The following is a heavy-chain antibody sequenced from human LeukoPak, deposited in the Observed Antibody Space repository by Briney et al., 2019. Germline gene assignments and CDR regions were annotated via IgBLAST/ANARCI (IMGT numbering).Heavy chain of an antibody. CDR3: ARRYYGDYQTPYFDY. J-gene: IGHJ4*02. CDR1: GYTFTGYY. V-gene: IGHV1-2*02. CDR2: INPNGGGT. Sequence: ASVKVSCKASGYTFTGYYMHWVRQAPGQGLEWMGWINPNGGGTNYAQKFQGRVTMTRDTSISTAYMELSRLRSDDTAVYYCARRYYGDYQTPYFDYWGQGTLVTVSS. D-gene: IGHD4-17*01.